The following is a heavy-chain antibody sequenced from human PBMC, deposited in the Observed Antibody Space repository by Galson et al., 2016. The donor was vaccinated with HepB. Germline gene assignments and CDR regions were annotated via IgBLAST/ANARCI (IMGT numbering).Heavy chain of an antibody. J-gene: IGHJ4*02. CDR1: GFTFDDYA. V-gene: IGHV3-9*01. D-gene: IGHD6-19*01. Sequence: SLRLSCAGSGFTFDDYAMHWVRQAPGKGLEWVSGISWNSGTVFYADSVKGRFTISRDNNRNSIYLQMDNLSVEDTAFYFCARDPYQWLSKYYFDYWGQGALVTVSS. CDR3: ARDPYQWLSKYYFDY. CDR2: ISWNSGTV.